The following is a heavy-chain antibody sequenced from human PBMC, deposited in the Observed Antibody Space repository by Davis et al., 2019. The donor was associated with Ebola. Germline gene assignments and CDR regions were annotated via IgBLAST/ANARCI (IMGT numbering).Heavy chain of an antibody. CDR2: IYYSGST. J-gene: IGHJ6*04. Sequence: SETLSLTCTVSGGSISSYYWSWIRQPPGKGLEWIGYIYYSGSTNYNPSLTSRVTISVDTSKNQFSLKLSSVTAADTAVYYCARDTRRITIFGVSGYYYGMDVWGKGTTVTVSS. V-gene: IGHV4-59*01. D-gene: IGHD3-3*01. CDR1: GGSISSYY. CDR3: ARDTRRITIFGVSGYYYGMDV.